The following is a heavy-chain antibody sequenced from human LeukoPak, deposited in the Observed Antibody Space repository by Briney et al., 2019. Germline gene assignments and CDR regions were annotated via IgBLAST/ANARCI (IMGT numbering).Heavy chain of an antibody. D-gene: IGHD1-26*01. CDR2: INWNGGST. V-gene: IGHV3-20*04. J-gene: IGHJ4*02. Sequence: GGSLRLSCAASGFTFDDYGMSWVRQAPGKGLEWVSGINWNGGSTGYADSAKGRFTISRDNAKNSLYLQMNSLRAEDTALYYCARDRVVGATRGSFGYWGQGTLVTVSS. CDR3: ARDRVVGATRGSFGY. CDR1: GFTFDDYG.